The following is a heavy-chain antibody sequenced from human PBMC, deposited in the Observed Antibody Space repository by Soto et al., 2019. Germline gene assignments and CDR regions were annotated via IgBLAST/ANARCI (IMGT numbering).Heavy chain of an antibody. CDR2: ISSSSSYI. Sequence: PGGPLRLSCAASGFTFSSYSMNWVRQAPGKGLEWVSSISSSSSYIYYADSVKGRFTISRDNAKNSLYLQMNSLRAEDTAVYYCARGRSASNLYYFDYWGQGTLVTVSS. D-gene: IGHD4-4*01. J-gene: IGHJ4*02. CDR3: ARGRSASNLYYFDY. V-gene: IGHV3-21*01. CDR1: GFTFSSYS.